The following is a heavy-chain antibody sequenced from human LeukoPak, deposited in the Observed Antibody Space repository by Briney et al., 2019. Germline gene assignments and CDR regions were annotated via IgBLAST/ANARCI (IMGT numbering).Heavy chain of an antibody. Sequence: ASVKVSCKASGYTFTSYGISWVRQAPGQGLEWMGWISTYNGNTNYAREFQGRVTMTTDTSTSTAYMELRSLRSDDTAVHYCARDDCTSASCYLAYWGQGTLVTVSS. D-gene: IGHD2-2*01. CDR2: ISTYNGNT. J-gene: IGHJ4*02. CDR3: ARDDCTSASCYLAY. V-gene: IGHV1-18*01. CDR1: GYTFTSYG.